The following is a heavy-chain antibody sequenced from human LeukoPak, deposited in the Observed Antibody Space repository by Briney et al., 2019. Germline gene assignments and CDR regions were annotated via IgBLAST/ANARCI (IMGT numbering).Heavy chain of an antibody. D-gene: IGHD2-15*01. CDR2: INHSGST. J-gene: IGHJ4*02. Sequence: PSETLSLTCAVYGGSFSGYYWSWIRQPPGKGLEWIGEINHSGSTNYNPSLKSRVTMSVDTSKNQFSLKLSSVTAADTAVYYCARDLRWYCSGGSCYYFDYWGQGTLVTVSS. V-gene: IGHV4-34*01. CDR3: ARDLRWYCSGGSCYYFDY. CDR1: GGSFSGYY.